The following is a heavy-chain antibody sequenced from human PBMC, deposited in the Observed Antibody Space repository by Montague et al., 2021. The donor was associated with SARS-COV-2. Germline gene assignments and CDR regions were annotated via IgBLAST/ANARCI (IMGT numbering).Heavy chain of an antibody. J-gene: IGHJ4*02. CDR1: GYSISSGYY. CDR3: ARSQDCSTTSCHFDY. D-gene: IGHD2-2*01. CDR2: IYHSGST. Sequence: SETLSLTCTVSGYSISSGYYWGWIRQPPGKGLEWIGSIYHSGSTXYNPSLKSRVTISVDTSKNQFSLKLSSVTAADTAVYYCARSQDCSTTSCHFDYWGQGTRVTVST. V-gene: IGHV4-38-2*02.